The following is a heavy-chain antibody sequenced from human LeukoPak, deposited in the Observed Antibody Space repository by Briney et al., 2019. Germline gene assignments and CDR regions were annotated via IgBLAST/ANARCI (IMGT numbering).Heavy chain of an antibody. CDR1: GFTFSSYA. Sequence: QPGGSLRLSCAASGFTFSSYAMSWVRQAPGKGLEWVSAISGSGGSTYYADSVKGRFTISRDNSKNTLYLQMNSLRAEDTAVYYCARDGGSGWRREYYFDYWGQGTLVTVSS. CDR3: ARDGGSGWRREYYFDY. D-gene: IGHD6-19*01. J-gene: IGHJ4*02. V-gene: IGHV3-23*01. CDR2: ISGSGGST.